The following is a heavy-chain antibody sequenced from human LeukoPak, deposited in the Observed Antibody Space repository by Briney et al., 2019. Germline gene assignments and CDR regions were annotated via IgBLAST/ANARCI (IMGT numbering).Heavy chain of an antibody. CDR1: GFTFSSYE. V-gene: IGHV3-48*03. CDR3: AGKFLF. Sequence: GSLRLSCSASGFTFSSYEMNWVRQAPGKGLEWVSYISSGGSPIYYADSVKGRFTISRDNTMNSLYLQMNSLRAEDTAVYYCAGKFLFWGQGTLVTVSS. J-gene: IGHJ4*02. CDR2: ISSGGSPI.